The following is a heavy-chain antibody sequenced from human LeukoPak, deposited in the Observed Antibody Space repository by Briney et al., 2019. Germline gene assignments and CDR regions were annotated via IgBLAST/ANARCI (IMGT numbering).Heavy chain of an antibody. D-gene: IGHD3-10*01. Sequence: KSSETLSLTCTVSGGSISSGSYYWSWIRQPAGKGLEWIGRIYTSGSTNYNPSLKSRVTISVDTSKNQFSLKLSSVTAADTAVYYCAREAMVQGVIYYYYYYMDVWGKGTTVTISS. J-gene: IGHJ6*03. V-gene: IGHV4-61*02. CDR2: IYTSGST. CDR1: GGSISSGSYY. CDR3: AREAMVQGVIYYYYYYMDV.